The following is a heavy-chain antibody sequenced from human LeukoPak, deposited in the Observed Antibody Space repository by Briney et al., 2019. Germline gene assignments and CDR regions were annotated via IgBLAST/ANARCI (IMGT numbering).Heavy chain of an antibody. Sequence: PGGSLRLSCAASGFTFSNYWMHWVRPAPGQGLVWVSRINTDGTGTSYADSVKGRFTISRDNAKNTLYLQMNSLRVEDTAVYYCARHSTSIFGVVTEDYWGQGTLVTVSS. D-gene: IGHD3-3*01. J-gene: IGHJ4*02. CDR1: GFTFSNYW. CDR3: ARHSTSIFGVVTEDY. V-gene: IGHV3-74*01. CDR2: INTDGTGT.